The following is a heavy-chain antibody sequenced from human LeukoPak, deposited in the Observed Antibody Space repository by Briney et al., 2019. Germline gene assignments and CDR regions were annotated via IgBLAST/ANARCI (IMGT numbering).Heavy chain of an antibody. CDR3: AKDRSDYGDYKIDY. CDR2: ISGGGDYT. CDR1: GFSFSTYA. V-gene: IGHV3-23*01. D-gene: IGHD4-17*01. Sequence: GSLRLSCAASGFSFSTYAMSWVRQAPGKGLEWVSSISGGGDYTHYADSVKGRFTISRDNSKNTVFLQMNSLRAEDTAVYYCAKDRSDYGDYKIDYWGQGTLVTVSS. J-gene: IGHJ4*02.